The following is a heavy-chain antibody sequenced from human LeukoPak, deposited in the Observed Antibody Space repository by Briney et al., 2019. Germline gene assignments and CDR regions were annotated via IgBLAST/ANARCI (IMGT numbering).Heavy chain of an antibody. CDR1: GGSFSGYY. J-gene: IGHJ4*02. V-gene: IGHV4-34*01. CDR2: INHSGST. Sequence: PSETLSLTCAVYGGSFSGYYWSWIRQPPGKGLEWIGEINHSGSTNYNPSLKSRVTISVDTSKNRFSLKLSSVTAADTAVYYCAREANRDCSSTSCFFDYWGQGTLVTVFS. CDR3: AREANRDCSSTSCFFDY. D-gene: IGHD2-2*01.